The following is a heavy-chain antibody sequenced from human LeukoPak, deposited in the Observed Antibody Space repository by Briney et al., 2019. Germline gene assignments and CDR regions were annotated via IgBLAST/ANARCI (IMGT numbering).Heavy chain of an antibody. CDR1: GFTFSSYG. J-gene: IGHJ6*03. CDR3: AREVFTYYDFWSGYRNYYYYMDV. CDR2: IRYDGSNK. Sequence: GGSLRLSCAASGFTFSSYGMHWVRQAPGKGLEWVAFIRYDGSNKYYADSVKGRFTISRDNSKNTLYLQMNSLRAEDTALYYCAREVFTYYDFWSGYRNYYYYMDVWGKGTTVTVSS. V-gene: IGHV3-30*02. D-gene: IGHD3-3*01.